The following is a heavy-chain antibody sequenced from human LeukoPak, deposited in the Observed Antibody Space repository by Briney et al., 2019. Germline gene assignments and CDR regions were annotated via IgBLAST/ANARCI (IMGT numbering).Heavy chain of an antibody. CDR1: GDTLSEIS. J-gene: IGHJ4*02. Sequence: GSALDSCKVSGDTLSEISMHCVRHALGERGEGRGGCDPEDGVKIYAQTFQGRVTVTEDTSTNTAYMELSSLKSEDTAVYYCGRAVWGSSPFYYWGQGALVTVSS. V-gene: IGHV1-24*01. CDR2: CDPEDGVK. D-gene: IGHD3-16*01. CDR3: GRAVWGSSPFYY.